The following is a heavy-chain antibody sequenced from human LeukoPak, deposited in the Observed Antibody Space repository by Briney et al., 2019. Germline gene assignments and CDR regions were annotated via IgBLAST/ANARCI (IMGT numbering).Heavy chain of an antibody. D-gene: IGHD5-18*01. CDR1: GFTVSNNY. V-gene: IGHV3-66*01. J-gene: IGHJ4*02. Sequence: GGSLRLSCAASGFTVSNNYMNWVRQAPGKGLEWVSLIYSGGTTYYADSVKGRFTISRDGSKNTLYLQMKSLRVEDTAVYYGARDPPAVTANTYGWGQGTLVTVSS. CDR2: IYSGGTT. CDR3: ARDPPAVTANTYG.